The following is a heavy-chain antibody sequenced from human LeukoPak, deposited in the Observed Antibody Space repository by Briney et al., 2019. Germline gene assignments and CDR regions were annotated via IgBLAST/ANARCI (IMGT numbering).Heavy chain of an antibody. Sequence: GESLQISCQGSGSSFTSYWISWVRQLPGKGLEWMGRIDPSDSYTNYSPSFQGHVTISADKSISTAYLQWSSLKASDTAMYYCAIIERSSYYCHSWGQGTLVTVSS. D-gene: IGHD6-6*01. V-gene: IGHV5-10-1*01. CDR2: IDPSDSYT. CDR1: GSSFTSYW. J-gene: IGHJ4*02. CDR3: AIIERSSYYCHS.